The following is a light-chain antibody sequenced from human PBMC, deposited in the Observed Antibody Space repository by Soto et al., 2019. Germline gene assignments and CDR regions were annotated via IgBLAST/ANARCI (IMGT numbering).Light chain of an antibody. CDR1: SSDIGAYNS. CDR2: EVS. V-gene: IGLV2-14*01. J-gene: IGLJ1*01. Sequence: QSALTQPASVSGSPGQSITISCTGTSSDIGAYNSVSWYRQYPGRAPKLMIYEVSNRPSGVSARFSASKSGNTASLPISGLQAEDEADYYCNSRGGSRPYYVFGTGTKVTVL. CDR3: NSRGGSRPYYV.